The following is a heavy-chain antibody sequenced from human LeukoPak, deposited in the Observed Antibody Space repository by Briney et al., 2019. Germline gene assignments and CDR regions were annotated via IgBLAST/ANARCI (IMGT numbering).Heavy chain of an antibody. J-gene: IGHJ3*02. Sequence: ASVKVSCKASGYTFTSYGISWVRQAPGQGLEWMGWISAYNGNTNYAQKLQGRVTMTTDTSTSTAYMELRSLRSDDTAVYYCARGGKGGNPRGVGAFDIWGQGTMVTVSS. CDR3: ARGGKGGNPRGVGAFDI. CDR2: ISAYNGNT. D-gene: IGHD4-23*01. V-gene: IGHV1-18*04. CDR1: GYTFTSYG.